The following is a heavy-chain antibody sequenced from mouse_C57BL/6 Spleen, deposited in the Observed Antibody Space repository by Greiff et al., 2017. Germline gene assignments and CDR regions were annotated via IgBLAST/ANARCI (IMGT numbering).Heavy chain of an antibody. CDR2: IDPNSGGT. D-gene: IGHD1-1*01. CDR1: GYTFTSYW. V-gene: IGHV1-72*01. Sequence: QVQLQQPGAELVKPGASVKLSCKASGYTFTSYWMHWVKQRPGRGLEWIGRIDPNSGGTKYNEKFKSKATLTVDKPSSTAYMQLSRLTSEESAVYDCERGDLYYGSSDWYFDVWGTGTTVTVSS. J-gene: IGHJ1*03. CDR3: ERGDLYYGSSDWYFDV.